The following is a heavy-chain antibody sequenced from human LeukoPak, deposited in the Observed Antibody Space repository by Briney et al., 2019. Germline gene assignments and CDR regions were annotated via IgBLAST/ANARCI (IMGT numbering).Heavy chain of an antibody. V-gene: IGHV3-23*01. D-gene: IGHD2-2*01. CDR2: ISGSVGST. Sequence: GGSLRLSCAPSGFTFSSYAMSWVRQAPGKGLEWVSAISGSVGSTYYADSVKGRFTISRDNSKNTLYLQMNSLRAEDTAVYYCAKDPRAQYCSSTSCSHYDYWGQGTLVTVSS. CDR1: GFTFSSYA. CDR3: AKDPRAQYCSSTSCSHYDY. J-gene: IGHJ4*02.